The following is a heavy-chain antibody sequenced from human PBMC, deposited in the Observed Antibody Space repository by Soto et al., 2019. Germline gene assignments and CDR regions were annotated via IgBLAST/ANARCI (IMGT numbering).Heavy chain of an antibody. D-gene: IGHD3-22*01. CDR2: ISTYNGNT. J-gene: IGHJ4*02. Sequence: QLQLVQSGAEVKKPGASVKVSCQPSGYTFNNYGITWVRQAPGQGLEWMGWISTYNGNTEYAQSLQGRITLTRDTSTSVVYMELRSLRSDDTAVYFCAREAVGHFYDTSGYYYWGQGTLVTVSS. CDR3: AREAVGHFYDTSGYYY. V-gene: IGHV1-18*04. CDR1: GYTFNNYG.